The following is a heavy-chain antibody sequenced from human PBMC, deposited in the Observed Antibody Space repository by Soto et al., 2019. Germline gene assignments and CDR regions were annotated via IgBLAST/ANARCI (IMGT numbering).Heavy chain of an antibody. CDR2: ISAYNGNT. V-gene: IGHV1-18*01. D-gene: IGHD2-15*01. Sequence: GASVKVSCKASGYTFTSYGISWVRRAPGQGLEWMGWISAYNGNTNYAQKLQGRVTMTTDTSTSTAYMELRSLRSDDTAMYYCARLKCSGGSCYAYYCYGMDVWGQGTTVTVSS. CDR3: ARLKCSGGSCYAYYCYGMDV. J-gene: IGHJ6*02. CDR1: GYTFTSYG.